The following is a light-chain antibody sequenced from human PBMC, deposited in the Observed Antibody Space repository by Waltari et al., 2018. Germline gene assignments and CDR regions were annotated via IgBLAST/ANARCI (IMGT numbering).Light chain of an antibody. CDR1: SSDVGGYNY. J-gene: IGLJ2*01. V-gene: IGLV2-14*01. Sequence: SALTQPASVSGSLGQSITFSCTGTSSDVGGYNYVAWYQQHPGKAPKHMIHDVSNRPSWVCIRFSGSKSGNTASLTISGLQADDEADYYCISYSSATPGNVEIGGGTKLTVL. CDR3: ISYSSATPGNVE. CDR2: DVS.